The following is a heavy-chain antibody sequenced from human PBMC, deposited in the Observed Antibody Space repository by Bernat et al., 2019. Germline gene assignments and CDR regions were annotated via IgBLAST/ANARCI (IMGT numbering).Heavy chain of an antibody. CDR3: ARDRSSNWYGLGWLDP. D-gene: IGHD6-13*01. CDR2: ISTSSNYI. CDR1: GFTFSGYN. Sequence: EVQLVESGGGLVQPGGSLRLSCVASGFTFSGYNMNWVRQAPGRGLEWVSSISTSSNYIYYAESVKGRFTISRDNAKNSLFLQMNSLRVEDTAVYYCARDRSSNWYGLGWLDPWGQGTLVTVSS. J-gene: IGHJ5*02. V-gene: IGHV3-21*01.